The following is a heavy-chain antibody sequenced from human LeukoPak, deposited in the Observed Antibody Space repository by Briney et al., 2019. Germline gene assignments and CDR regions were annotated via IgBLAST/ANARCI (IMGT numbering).Heavy chain of an antibody. V-gene: IGHV3-21*01. CDR3: ARPTTVSPNYYYYYGMDV. D-gene: IGHD4-11*01. J-gene: IGHJ6*02. CDR2: ISSSSSYI. CDR1: GFTFSSYS. Sequence: GGSLRLSCAASGFTFSSYSMNWVRQAPGKGLEWVSSISSSSSYIYYADSVKGRFTISRDNAKNSLYLQMNSLRAEDTAVYYCARPTTVSPNYYYYYGMDVWGQGTTVTVSS.